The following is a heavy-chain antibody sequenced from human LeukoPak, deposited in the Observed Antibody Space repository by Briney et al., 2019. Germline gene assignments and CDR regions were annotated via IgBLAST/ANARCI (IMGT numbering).Heavy chain of an antibody. CDR3: ARHNSSSLVYVDY. J-gene: IGHJ4*02. Sequence: SETLSLTCTVSGGSISSSSYYWGWLRHPPGKGLEWIVSIYYSGSTYYNPSLKSRVTISVDTSKNQFSLKLSSVTAADTAVYYCARHNSSSLVYVDYWGRGTLVTVSS. CDR1: GGSISSSSYY. V-gene: IGHV4-39*01. CDR2: IYYSGST. D-gene: IGHD6-13*01.